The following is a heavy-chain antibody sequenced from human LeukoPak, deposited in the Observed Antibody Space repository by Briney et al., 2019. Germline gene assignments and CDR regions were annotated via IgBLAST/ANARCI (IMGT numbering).Heavy chain of an antibody. CDR1: GFTFSSYA. Sequence: GGSLRLSCAASGFTFSSYAMHWVRQAPGKGLEYVSAISSNGGSTYYANSVKGRFTISRDNSKNTLYLQMGSLRAEDMAVYYCARGGIVRGAQFDYWGQGTLVTVSS. J-gene: IGHJ4*02. V-gene: IGHV3-64*01. CDR2: ISSNGGST. D-gene: IGHD3-10*01. CDR3: ARGGIVRGAQFDY.